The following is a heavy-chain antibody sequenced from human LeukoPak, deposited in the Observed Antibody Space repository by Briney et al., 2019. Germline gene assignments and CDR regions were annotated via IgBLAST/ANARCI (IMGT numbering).Heavy chain of an antibody. Sequence: SQTLSLTCAISGDTVPSNSAAWNWIRQSPSRGLEWLGRTYYRSNWYTDYAPSMKSRIIINPDTSKNQFSLQLNSVTPEDTAVYYCASSNLGSLGQFDPWGQGTLVTVSS. CDR2: TYYRSNWYT. CDR3: ASSNLGSLGQFDP. D-gene: IGHD3-10*01. V-gene: IGHV6-1*01. CDR1: GDTVPSNSAA. J-gene: IGHJ5*02.